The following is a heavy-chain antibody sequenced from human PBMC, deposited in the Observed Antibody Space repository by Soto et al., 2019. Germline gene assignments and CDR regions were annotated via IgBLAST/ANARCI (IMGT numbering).Heavy chain of an antibody. CDR2: IYYSGST. J-gene: IGHJ4*02. Sequence: PSETLSLTCTVSGGSISSGDYYWSWIRQPPGKGLEWIGYIYYSGSTYYNPSLKSRVTISVDTSKNQFSLKLSSVTAADTAVYYCARADIKPSYYYDSSGASLFDYWGQGTLVTVSS. CDR1: GGSISSGDYY. V-gene: IGHV4-30-4*01. D-gene: IGHD3-22*01. CDR3: ARADIKPSYYYDSSGASLFDY.